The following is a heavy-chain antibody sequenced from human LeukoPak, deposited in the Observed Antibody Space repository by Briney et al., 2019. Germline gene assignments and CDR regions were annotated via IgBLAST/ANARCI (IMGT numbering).Heavy chain of an antibody. D-gene: IGHD4-23*01. J-gene: IGHJ4*02. CDR3: ARGRYISTVVTRGAFDY. CDR2: ISSSSSYI. CDR1: GFTFSSYS. V-gene: IGHV3-21*01. Sequence: GGSLRLSCAASGFTFSSYSMNWVRQAPGKGLEWVSSISSSSSYIYYADSVKGRFTISRDNAKNSLYLQMNSLRAKDTAVYYCARGRYISTVVTRGAFDYWGQGTLVTVSS.